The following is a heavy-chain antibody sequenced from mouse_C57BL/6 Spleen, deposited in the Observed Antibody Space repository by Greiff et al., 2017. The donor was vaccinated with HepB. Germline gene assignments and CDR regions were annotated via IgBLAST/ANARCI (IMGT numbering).Heavy chain of an antibody. V-gene: IGHV5-4*01. Sequence: DVMLVESGGGLVKPGGSLKLSCAASGFTFSSYAMSWVRQTPEKRLEWVATISDGGSYTYYPDNVKGRFTISRDNAKNNLYLQMSHLKSEDTAMYYCARENYGSRSWFAYWGQGTLVTVSA. CDR2: ISDGGSYT. CDR3: ARENYGSRSWFAY. D-gene: IGHD1-1*01. CDR1: GFTFSSYA. J-gene: IGHJ3*01.